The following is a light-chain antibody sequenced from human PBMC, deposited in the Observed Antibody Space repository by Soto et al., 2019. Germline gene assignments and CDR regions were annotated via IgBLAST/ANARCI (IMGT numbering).Light chain of an antibody. V-gene: IGKV3-11*01. CDR2: DAS. CDR1: QSFSNNY. Sequence: IVSRQSPAILSVSPGERATLSCRSSQSFSNNYLAWYQQKPGQAPRLLIYDASNRATGIPARFSGSGSGTDFTLTISSLEPEDFAVYYCQHRSSWPGAFGPGTKVDIK. J-gene: IGKJ3*01. CDR3: QHRSSWPGA.